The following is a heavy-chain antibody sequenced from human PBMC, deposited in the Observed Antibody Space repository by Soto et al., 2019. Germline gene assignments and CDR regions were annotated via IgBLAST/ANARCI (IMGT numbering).Heavy chain of an antibody. V-gene: IGHV3-7*02. Sequence: PGGSLRLSCAASGFTFSGYWMSWVRQAPGKGLEWVANIKQDGSEKYYVDSVKGRFTISRDNAKNSLYLQMNSLRAEDTAVYYCARVRTTTVTTLDYWGQGTLVTVSS. CDR3: ARVRTTTVTTLDY. CDR1: GFTFSGYW. D-gene: IGHD4-17*01. CDR2: IKQDGSEK. J-gene: IGHJ4*02.